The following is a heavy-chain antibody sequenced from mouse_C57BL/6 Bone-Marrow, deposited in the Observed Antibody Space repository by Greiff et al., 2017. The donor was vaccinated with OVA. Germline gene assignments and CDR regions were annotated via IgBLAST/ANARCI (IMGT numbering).Heavy chain of an antibody. CDR1: GYTFTNYW. D-gene: IGHD2-5*01. Sequence: VQLQQSGAELVRPGTSVKMSCKASGYTFTNYWIGWAKQRPGHGLEWIGDIYPGGGYTNYNEKFKGKATLTADKSSSTAYMQFSSLTSEDSAIYYCARRGNYSNSSGMDYWGQGTSVTVSS. J-gene: IGHJ4*01. CDR3: ARRGNYSNSSGMDY. V-gene: IGHV1-63*01. CDR2: IYPGGGYT.